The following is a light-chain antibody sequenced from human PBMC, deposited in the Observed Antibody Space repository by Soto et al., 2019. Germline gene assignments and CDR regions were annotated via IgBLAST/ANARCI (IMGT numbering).Light chain of an antibody. CDR3: ANWDDSLRVDV. V-gene: IGLV1-47*01. CDR2: RND. Sequence: QSVLPQPPSASGTPGQRVTISCSTTNSRSGSNYVYWYQQLPGAAPKLLIYRNDQRPSGVPDRFSASKSGTSASLAISGLRSEDEADYFCANWDDSLRVDVFGSGTKLTVL. J-gene: IGLJ1*01. CDR1: NSRSGSNY.